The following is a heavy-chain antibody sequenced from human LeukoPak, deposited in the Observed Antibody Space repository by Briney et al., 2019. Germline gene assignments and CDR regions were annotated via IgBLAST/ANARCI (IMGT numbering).Heavy chain of an antibody. CDR3: AKGRDSYVWGSYRYFDY. J-gene: IGHJ4*02. D-gene: IGHD3-16*02. CDR1: GFTFDDYA. CDR2: ISWNSGSI. V-gene: IGHV3-9*01. Sequence: GRSLRLSCAASGFTFDDYAMHWVRQAPGKGLEWVSGISWNSGSIGYADSVKGRFTISRDSAKNSLYLQINSLRAEDTSLYSCAKGRDSYVWGSYRYFDYWGQGTLVTVSS.